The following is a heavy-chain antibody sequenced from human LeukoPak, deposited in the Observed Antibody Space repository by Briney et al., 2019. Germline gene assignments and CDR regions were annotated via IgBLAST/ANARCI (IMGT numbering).Heavy chain of an antibody. CDR3: AKDTGRPTDAITMEDNAFDI. CDR1: GFTFDDHG. CDR2: ISWSSGII. J-gene: IGHJ3*02. D-gene: IGHD3-3*01. Sequence: GGSLRLSCAASGFTFDDHGMHWVRQAPGKGLEWVSGISWSSGIIGYEDSVKGRFTISRDNAKNSLYLQMDSLRAEDTALYYCAKDTGRPTDAITMEDNAFDIWGQGTMVTVSS. V-gene: IGHV3-9*01.